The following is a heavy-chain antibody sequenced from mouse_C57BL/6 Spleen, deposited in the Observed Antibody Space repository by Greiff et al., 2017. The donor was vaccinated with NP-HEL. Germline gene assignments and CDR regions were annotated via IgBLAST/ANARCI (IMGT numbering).Heavy chain of an antibody. J-gene: IGHJ4*01. V-gene: IGHV1-50*01. CDR2: IDPSDSYT. CDR3: ARTEVY. Sequence: QVQLQQPGAELVKPGASVKLSCKASGYTFTSYWMQWVKQRPGQGLEWIGEIDPSDSYTNYNQKFKGKATLTVDTSSSTAYMQLSSLTSEDSAVYYCARTEVYWGQGTSVTVSS. CDR1: GYTFTSYW.